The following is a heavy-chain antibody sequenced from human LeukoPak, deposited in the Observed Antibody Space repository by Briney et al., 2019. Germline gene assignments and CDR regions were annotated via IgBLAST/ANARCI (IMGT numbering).Heavy chain of an antibody. CDR1: GYTFTSYA. Sequence: ASAKVSCKASGYTFTSYAMNWVRQAPGQGLEWMGWINTNTGNPTYAQGFTGRFVFSLDTSVSTAYLQISSLKAEDTAVYYCARECVYYDSSGYYPCFDYWGQGTLVTVSS. CDR2: INTNTGNP. J-gene: IGHJ4*02. D-gene: IGHD3-22*01. V-gene: IGHV7-4-1*02. CDR3: ARECVYYDSSGYYPCFDY.